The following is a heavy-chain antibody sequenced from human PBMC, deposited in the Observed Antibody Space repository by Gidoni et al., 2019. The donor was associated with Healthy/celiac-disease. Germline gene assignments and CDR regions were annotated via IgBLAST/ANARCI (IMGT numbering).Heavy chain of an antibody. CDR2: INHSGST. CDR1: GGSFSGYY. Sequence: QVQLQQWGAGLLKPSETLSLTCAVYGGSFSGYYWSWIRQPPGKGLEWIGEINHSGSTNYNPSLKSRVTISVDTSKNQFSLKLSSVTAADTAVYYCAVDFWSGTGRYWGQGTLVTVSS. D-gene: IGHD3-3*01. CDR3: AVDFWSGTGRY. J-gene: IGHJ4*02. V-gene: IGHV4-34*01.